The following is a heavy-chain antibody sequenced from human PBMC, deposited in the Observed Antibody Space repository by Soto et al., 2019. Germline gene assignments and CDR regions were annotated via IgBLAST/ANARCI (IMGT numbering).Heavy chain of an antibody. V-gene: IGHV3-23*01. CDR1: GFTFSSYA. CDR3: AKDHNGGTPSLHYGMDV. D-gene: IGHD1-26*01. CDR2: ISGSGGST. J-gene: IGHJ6*02. Sequence: EVQLLESGGGLVQPGGSLRLSCAASGFTFSSYAMSWVRQAPGKGLEWVSGISGSGGSTYYADSVKGRFTISRDNSKDTLYLQMNSLSAEDTAVYYCAKDHNGGTPSLHYGMDVWGQGTTVTVSS.